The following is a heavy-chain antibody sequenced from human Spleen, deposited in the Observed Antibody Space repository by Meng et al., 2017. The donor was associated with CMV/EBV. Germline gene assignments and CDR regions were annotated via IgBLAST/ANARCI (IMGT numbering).Heavy chain of an antibody. J-gene: IGHJ5*02. D-gene: IGHD2-2*01. CDR3: ARDGMYCSSFNCYPYFDP. CDR1: GSGNYY. Sequence: GSGNYYWSWIRQHPGKGLEWIGYLTHSGSTYYNPSLKSRISISVDTSKNQFSLNLRSVTAADTAVYYCARDGMYCSSFNCYPYFDPWGQGTLVTVSS. V-gene: IGHV4-31*02. CDR2: LTHSGST.